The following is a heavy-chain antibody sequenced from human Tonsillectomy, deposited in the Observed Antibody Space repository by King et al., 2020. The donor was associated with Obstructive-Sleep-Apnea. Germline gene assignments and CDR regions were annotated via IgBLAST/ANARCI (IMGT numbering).Heavy chain of an antibody. Sequence: VQLQESGPGLVKPSETLSLTCIVSGYSISSGYYWGWIRQSPGRGLEWLGSLYQSGTSYYNPSLKSRVSTSVDTSKNQFFLTMKSVTAADTAVYFCARGNPHISGSYYDSWGQGTLV. CDR1: GYSISSGYY. CDR3: ARGNPHISGSYYDS. CDR2: LYQSGTS. V-gene: IGHV4-38-2*02. D-gene: IGHD3-10*01. J-gene: IGHJ5*01.